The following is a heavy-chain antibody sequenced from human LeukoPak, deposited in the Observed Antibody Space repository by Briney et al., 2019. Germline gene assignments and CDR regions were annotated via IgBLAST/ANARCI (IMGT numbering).Heavy chain of an antibody. V-gene: IGHV3-64*04. CDR2: ISDRGGST. CDR1: GFPFSSYA. Sequence: PGGSLRLSCSASGFPFSSYAMHWVRQAPGKGLEYVSAISDRGGSTYYADSVKGRFTISRDNSKNSLYLQMNSLRAEDTAVYYCAKSVAGNLNWFDPWGQGTLVTVSS. CDR3: AKSVAGNLNWFDP. J-gene: IGHJ5*02. D-gene: IGHD6-19*01.